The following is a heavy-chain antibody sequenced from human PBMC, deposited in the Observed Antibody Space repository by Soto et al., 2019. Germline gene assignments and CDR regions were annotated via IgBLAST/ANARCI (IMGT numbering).Heavy chain of an antibody. CDR3: AKLPPRAQSLVRYYFDY. J-gene: IGHJ4*02. Sequence: KISCKASGFTFTDYWIGWLRQMPGKGLEWMGIIFPDDSDIKYSTSFQGQVIISADRSITTAYLQMSSLKASDTAIYYCAKLPPRAQSLVRYYFDYWGQGTPVTVSS. D-gene: IGHD3-10*01. V-gene: IGHV5-51*06. CDR2: IFPDDSDI. CDR1: GFTFTDYW.